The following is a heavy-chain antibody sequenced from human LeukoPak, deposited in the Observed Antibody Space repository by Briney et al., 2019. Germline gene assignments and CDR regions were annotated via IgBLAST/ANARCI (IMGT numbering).Heavy chain of an antibody. J-gene: IGHJ4*02. CDR3: ARDRGGSYFFDY. V-gene: IGHV4-59*01. CDR2: IYYSGST. CDR1: GGSISSYY. D-gene: IGHD1-26*01. Sequence: SETLSLTCTVSGGSISSYYWSWIRQPPGKGLEWIGYIYYSGSTNYNPSLKSRVTISVDTSKNQFSLKLSSVTAADTVVYYCARDRGGSYFFDYWGQGTLVTVSS.